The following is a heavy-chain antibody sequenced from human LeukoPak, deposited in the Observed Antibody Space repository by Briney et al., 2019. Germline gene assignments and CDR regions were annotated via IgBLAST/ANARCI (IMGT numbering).Heavy chain of an antibody. Sequence: SVKVSCKASGYTLTSFGFSWVRQAPGQGLEWMGRIIPTLGIANYAQKLQGRVTITADKSTSTAYMELSSLRSEDTAVYYCARGDSSGFFDYWGQGTPVTVSS. CDR1: GYTLTSFG. CDR2: IIPTLGIA. D-gene: IGHD6-19*01. CDR3: ARGDSSGFFDY. V-gene: IGHV1-69*04. J-gene: IGHJ4*02.